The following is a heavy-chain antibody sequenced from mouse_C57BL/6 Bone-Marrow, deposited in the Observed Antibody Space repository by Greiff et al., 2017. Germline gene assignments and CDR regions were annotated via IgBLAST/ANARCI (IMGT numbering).Heavy chain of an antibody. V-gene: IGHV12-3*01. CDR3: AGDRWG. J-gene: IGHJ2*01. CDR1: GFPFTSGYY. Sequence: VQLQESGPGLAKPSPSLFLSCPITGFPFTSGYYWIWIRQSPGKPLEWMGYITHSGETFYNPSLQSPTSITTETSKNQFFLQLNSVTTEDTAMYYCAGDRWGWGQGTTLTVSS. CDR2: ITHSGET.